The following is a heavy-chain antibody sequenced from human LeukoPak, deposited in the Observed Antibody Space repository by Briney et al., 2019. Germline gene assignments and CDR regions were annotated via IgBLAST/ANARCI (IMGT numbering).Heavy chain of an antibody. CDR2: IRSKAYGGTT. CDR3: TRADYYDSSGYPTYQYYFDY. V-gene: IGHV3-49*04. D-gene: IGHD3-22*01. Sequence: GGSLKLSCTASGFTFGDYAMSWVRQAPGKGLEWVGFIRSKAYGGTTEYAASVKGRFTISRDDSKSIAYLQMNSLKTEDTAVYYCTRADYYDSSGYPTYQYYFDYWGQGTLVTVSS. J-gene: IGHJ4*02. CDR1: GFTFGDYA.